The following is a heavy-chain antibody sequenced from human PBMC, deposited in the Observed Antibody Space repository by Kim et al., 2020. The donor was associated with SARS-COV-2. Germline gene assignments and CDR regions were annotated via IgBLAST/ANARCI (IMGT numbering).Heavy chain of an antibody. J-gene: IGHJ3*02. D-gene: IGHD3-10*01. CDR3: ARDSPGGSGSYYIREGRAQVPNDAFDI. CDR1: GFTFSSYS. CDR2: ISSSSSTI. V-gene: IGHV3-48*02. Sequence: GVSLRLSCAASGFTFSSYSMNWVRQAPGKGLEWVSYISSSSSTIYYADSVKGRFTISRDNAKNSLYLQMNSLRDEDTAVYYCARDSPGGSGSYYIREGRAQVPNDAFDIWGQGTMVTVSS.